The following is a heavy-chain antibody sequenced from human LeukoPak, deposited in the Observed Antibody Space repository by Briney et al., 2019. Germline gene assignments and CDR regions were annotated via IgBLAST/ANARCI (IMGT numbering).Heavy chain of an antibody. CDR3: AREYDSSGYYGFYFDY. J-gene: IGHJ4*02. CDR1: GFTVSSNY. Sequence: GGSLRLSCGGSGFTVSSNYMSWVRQAPGKGLEWVSVIYSGGSTFYSDSVKGRFTISRDNSKNTLYLQMNSLRAEDTAVYYCAREYDSSGYYGFYFDYWGQGTLVTVSS. CDR2: IYSGGST. D-gene: IGHD3-22*01. V-gene: IGHV3-66*01.